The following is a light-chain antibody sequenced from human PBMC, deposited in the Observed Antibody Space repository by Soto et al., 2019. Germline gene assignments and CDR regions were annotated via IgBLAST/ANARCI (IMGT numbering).Light chain of an antibody. CDR3: QHYKNYPWT. CDR1: QSISSW. V-gene: IGKV1-5*03. J-gene: IGKJ1*01. Sequence: DIQMTQSPSTLSASVGDRVTITCRASQSISSWLAWYQQKPGKAPKLLIYKPSTLESGVPSRFSGSASGTEFTLTISSLQPDDFATYYCQHYKNYPWTFGQGTKVEIK. CDR2: KPS.